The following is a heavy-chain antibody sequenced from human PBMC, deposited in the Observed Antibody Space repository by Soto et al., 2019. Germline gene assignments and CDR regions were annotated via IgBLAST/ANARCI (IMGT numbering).Heavy chain of an antibody. V-gene: IGHV3-53*04. CDR3: ARGLWFGEDPNYMDV. D-gene: IGHD3-10*01. Sequence: GGSLRLSCAASGFTVSSNYMSWVRQAPGKGLEWVSFIYSGGSTYYADSVKGRFTISRHNSKNTLYLQMNSLRAEDTAVYYCARGLWFGEDPNYMDVWGKGTTVTVSS. CDR2: IYSGGST. CDR1: GFTVSSNY. J-gene: IGHJ6*03.